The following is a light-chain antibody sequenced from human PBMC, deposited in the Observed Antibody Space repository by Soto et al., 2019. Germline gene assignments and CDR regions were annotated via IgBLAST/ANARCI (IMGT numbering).Light chain of an antibody. V-gene: IGLV1-44*01. J-gene: IGLJ1*01. CDR3: AAWDDSLNGDV. CDR2: SNN. CDR1: SSNIGSNT. Sequence: QSVLTQPHSASGTPGQGVTISGSGSSSNIGSNTVNWYQQLPGTAPKLLIYSNNQRPSGVPDRFSGSKSGTSASLAISGLQSEDEADYYCAAWDDSLNGDVFGTGTKVTVL.